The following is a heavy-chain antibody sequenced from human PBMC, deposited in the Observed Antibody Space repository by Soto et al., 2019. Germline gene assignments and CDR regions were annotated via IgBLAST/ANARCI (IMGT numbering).Heavy chain of an antibody. D-gene: IGHD2-21*02. J-gene: IGHJ5*02. CDR1: GGTVASSHW. Sequence: SETLSLTCGVSGGTVASSHWWSWVRQSPGGGLEWIGNVYHTGDTNFNPSLQSRVTISVDKSNNQFSLRLNSLTAADTAVYFCAREIVTAGGNNYFDPWGPGTLVTVSS. CDR2: VYHTGDT. CDR3: AREIVTAGGNNYFDP. V-gene: IGHV4-4*02.